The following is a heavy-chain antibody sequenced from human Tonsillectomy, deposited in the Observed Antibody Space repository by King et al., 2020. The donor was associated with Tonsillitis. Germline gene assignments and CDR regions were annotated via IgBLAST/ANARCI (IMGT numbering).Heavy chain of an antibody. D-gene: IGHD4-17*01. Sequence: KQLVQSGAEVRKTGSSVKVSCKASRYTFTHRYLHWVRQAPGQALEWMGWITPFNGNTNYAQKFQDRVTITRDRSMSTAYMELFSLRSEDTAMYYCASHDYGENNWFDPWGQGTLVTVSS. CDR3: ASHDYGENNWFDP. CDR1: RYTFTHRY. CDR2: ITPFNGNT. V-gene: IGHV1-45*02. J-gene: IGHJ5*02.